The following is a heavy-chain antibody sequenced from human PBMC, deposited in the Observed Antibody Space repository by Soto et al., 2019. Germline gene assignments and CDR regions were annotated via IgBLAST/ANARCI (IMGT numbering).Heavy chain of an antibody. D-gene: IGHD1-7*01. Sequence: QVQVVQSGVEVRRPGSSVKVSCKASGDTFKNCVISWVRQAPGQGIEWMGGIIPLFGTTDFAQRFQGRLTITTDESTTTSYMELSRLRSEDTATYYCAAELSFGKVVVVWGQGTTVIVSS. CDR1: GDTFKNCV. CDR3: AAELSFGKVVVV. J-gene: IGHJ6*02. V-gene: IGHV1-69*01. CDR2: IIPLFGTT.